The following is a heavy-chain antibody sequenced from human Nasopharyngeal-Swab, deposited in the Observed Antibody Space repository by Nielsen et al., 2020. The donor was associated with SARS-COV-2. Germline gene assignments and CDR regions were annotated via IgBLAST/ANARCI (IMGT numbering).Heavy chain of an antibody. D-gene: IGHD3-3*01. CDR3: TTQSPSLTIFGVPHDAFDI. Sequence: GESLKISCAASGFTFSNAWMSWVRQAPGKGLEWVGRIKSKTDGGTTDYAAPVKGRFTISRDGSKNTLYLQMNSLKTEDTAVYYCTTQSPSLTIFGVPHDAFDIWGQGTMVTVSS. V-gene: IGHV3-15*01. CDR1: GFTFSNAW. J-gene: IGHJ3*02. CDR2: IKSKTDGGTT.